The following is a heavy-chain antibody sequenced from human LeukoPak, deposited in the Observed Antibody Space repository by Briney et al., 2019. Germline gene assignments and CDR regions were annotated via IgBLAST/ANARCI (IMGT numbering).Heavy chain of an antibody. CDR1: GGSISSSTYY. V-gene: IGHV4-39*07. J-gene: IGHJ6*03. CDR2: IYYSGST. CDR3: ARGRNNATRYYYYYYYMDV. D-gene: IGHD1-14*01. Sequence: SETLSLTCSVSGGSISSSTYYWGWIRQPPGKGLEWIGSIYYSGSTNYNPSLKSRVTISVDTSKNQFSLKLSSVTAADTAVYYCARGRNNATRYYYYYYYMDVWGKGTTVTVSS.